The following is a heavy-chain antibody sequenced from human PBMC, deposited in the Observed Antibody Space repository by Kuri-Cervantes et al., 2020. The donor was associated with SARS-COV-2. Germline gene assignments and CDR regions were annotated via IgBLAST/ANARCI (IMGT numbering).Heavy chain of an antibody. CDR2: IRSKAYGGTT. V-gene: IGHV3-49*04. CDR1: GFTFGDYA. CDR3: TSRRSSGYYYPEHFDY. J-gene: IGHJ4*02. Sequence: GGSLRLSCTASGFTFGDYAMSWVRQAPGKGLEWVGFIRSKAYGGTTEYAASVKGRFTISRDDSKSIAYLQMNSPKTEDTAVYYCTSRRSSGYYYPEHFDYWGQGTLVTVSS. D-gene: IGHD3-22*01.